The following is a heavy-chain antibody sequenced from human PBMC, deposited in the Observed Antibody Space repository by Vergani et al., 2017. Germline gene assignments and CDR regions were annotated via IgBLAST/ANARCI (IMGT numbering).Heavy chain of an antibody. CDR3: ARGLAAVAGMVGYYFDY. J-gene: IGHJ4*02. D-gene: IGHD6-19*01. CDR2: ISYDGSNK. V-gene: IGHV3-30-3*01. CDR1: GFTFSSYA. Sequence: QVQLVESGGGVVQPGRSLRLSCAASGFTFSSYAMHWVRQAPGKGLEWVAVISYDGSNKYYADSVKGRFTISRDNAKNSLYLQMNSLRAEDTAVYYCARGLAAVAGMVGYYFDYWGQGTLVTVSS.